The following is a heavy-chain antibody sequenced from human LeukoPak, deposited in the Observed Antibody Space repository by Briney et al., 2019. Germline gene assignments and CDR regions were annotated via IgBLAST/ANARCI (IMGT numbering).Heavy chain of an antibody. Sequence: GGSLRLSCAASGFTFSSYGMHWVRQAPGKGLEWVAVIWYDGSNKYYADSVKGRFTISRDNSKNTLYLQMNSLRAEDTAVYYCARPRWGRYCGGDCYPFPDYWGQGTLVTVSS. CDR2: IWYDGSNK. CDR1: GFTFSSYG. D-gene: IGHD2-21*02. CDR3: ARPRWGRYCGGDCYPFPDY. V-gene: IGHV3-33*01. J-gene: IGHJ4*02.